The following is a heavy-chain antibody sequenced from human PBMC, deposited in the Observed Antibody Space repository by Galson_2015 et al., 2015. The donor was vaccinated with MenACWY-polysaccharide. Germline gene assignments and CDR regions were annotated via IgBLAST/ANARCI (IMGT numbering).Heavy chain of an antibody. CDR1: GFTLSAYT. CDR2: MGSGGDYI. CDR3: ARAVIRNNWFDP. V-gene: IGHV3-21*01. Sequence: SLRLSCAASGFTLSAYTMNWVRQAPGKGLEWVSYMGSGGDYIFYADSVKGRFTISRDNINNSLYLQMSSLRAEDTAVYYCARAVIRNNWFDPWGQGTLVTVSS. D-gene: IGHD3-22*01. J-gene: IGHJ5*02.